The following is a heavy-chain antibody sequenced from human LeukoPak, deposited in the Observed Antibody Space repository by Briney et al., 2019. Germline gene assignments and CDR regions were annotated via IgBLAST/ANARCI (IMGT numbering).Heavy chain of an antibody. Sequence: GGSLRLSCAASGFALDEYGMNWVRQAPGQGLEWVSAINWNSETTGYADYVKGRFTISRDNARNSLYLQMNDLRVEDTAVYYCGGYGSRVIWGQGTMVTVSS. V-gene: IGHV3-20*04. J-gene: IGHJ3*02. CDR2: INWNSETT. CDR1: GFALDEYG. CDR3: GGYGSRVI. D-gene: IGHD6-19*01.